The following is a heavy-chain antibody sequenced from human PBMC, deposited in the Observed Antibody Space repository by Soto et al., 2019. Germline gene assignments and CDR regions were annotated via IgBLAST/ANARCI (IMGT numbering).Heavy chain of an antibody. V-gene: IGHV4-39*01. J-gene: IGHJ5*02. CDR2: IYYSGST. D-gene: IGHD2-2*01. CDR3: ARLADTFIVVVPAATPEGWFDP. Sequence: SETLSLTCTVSGGSISSSSYYWGWIRQPPGKGLEWIGSIYYSGSTYYNPSLKSRVTISVDTSKNQFSLKLSSVTAADTAVYYCARLADTFIVVVPAATPEGWFDPWGQGTLVTVSS. CDR1: GGSISSSSYY.